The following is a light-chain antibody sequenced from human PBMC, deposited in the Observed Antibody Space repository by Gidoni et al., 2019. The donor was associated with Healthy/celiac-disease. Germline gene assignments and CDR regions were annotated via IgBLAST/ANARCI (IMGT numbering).Light chain of an antibody. Sequence: QSVFTQPPSVSAAPGQKVTLSCSGSSSNLGNNYVSWYQQLPGTAPKLLIYDNNKRPSGIPDRFSGSKSGTSATLGITGLQTGDEADYYCGTWDSSLSAVVFGGGTKLTVL. CDR2: DNN. V-gene: IGLV1-51*01. CDR3: GTWDSSLSAVV. CDR1: SSNLGNNY. J-gene: IGLJ2*01.